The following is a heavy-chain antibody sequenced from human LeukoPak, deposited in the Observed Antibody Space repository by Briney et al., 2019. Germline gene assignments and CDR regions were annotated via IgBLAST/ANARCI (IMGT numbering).Heavy chain of an antibody. CDR3: ARDLSFGSLDF. CDR1: GFILSTHG. Sequence: GGSLRLSCAASGFILSTHGMHWVRQAPGKGLEWVAGMWYDGSREDYADSVKGRFTISRDVSKNTLNLQMNSLRVEDTAMFYCARDLSFGSLDFRGQGTLVTVSS. J-gene: IGHJ4*02. D-gene: IGHD1-26*01. CDR2: MWYDGSRE. V-gene: IGHV3-33*01.